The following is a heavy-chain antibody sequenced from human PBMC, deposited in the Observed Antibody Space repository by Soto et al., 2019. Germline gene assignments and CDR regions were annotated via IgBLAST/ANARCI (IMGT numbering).Heavy chain of an antibody. Sequence: PGGSHRLSSTASGFTCISFHMNWVRQATGRGLEWVAYITSSSDTIYYSDSVKGRFTISRDNGKNSLFLQMNSLRDEDTAVYYCARVVVVIPPGYYYAMDVWGQGTTVTVSS. CDR2: ITSSSDTI. J-gene: IGHJ6*02. CDR1: GFTCISFH. D-gene: IGHD3-22*01. V-gene: IGHV3-48*02. CDR3: ARVVVVIPPGYYYAMDV.